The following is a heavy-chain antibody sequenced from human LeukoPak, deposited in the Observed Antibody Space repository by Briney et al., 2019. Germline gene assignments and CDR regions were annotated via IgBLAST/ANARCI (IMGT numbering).Heavy chain of an antibody. D-gene: IGHD3-22*01. CDR2: ISSSSSYM. CDR1: GFSFSSHS. Sequence: GGSLRLSCAASGFSFSSHSMNWVRQAPGKGLDWISSISSSSSYMHYADSVKGRFTISRDNAKNSLHLQMNSLRAEDPAVYYCARAYSYFFDSSGYYDDYWGQGTLVTVSS. V-gene: IGHV3-21*01. J-gene: IGHJ4*02. CDR3: ARAYSYFFDSSGYYDDY.